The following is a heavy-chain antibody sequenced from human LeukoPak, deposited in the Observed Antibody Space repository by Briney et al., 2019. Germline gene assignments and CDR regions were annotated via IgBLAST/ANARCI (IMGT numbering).Heavy chain of an antibody. D-gene: IGHD3-9*01. V-gene: IGHV3-30*18. CDR1: GFTFSSYG. J-gene: IGHJ4*02. Sequence: GRSLRLSCAASGFTFSSYGMHWVRQAPGKGLEWVAVISYDGSNKYYADSVKGRFTISRDNSKNTLYLQMNSLRAEDTAVYYCAKDGCFDWLFSYWGQGTLVTVSS. CDR3: AKDGCFDWLFSY. CDR2: ISYDGSNK.